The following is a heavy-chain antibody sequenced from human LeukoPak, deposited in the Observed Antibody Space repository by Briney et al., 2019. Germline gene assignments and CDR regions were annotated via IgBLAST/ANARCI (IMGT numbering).Heavy chain of an antibody. CDR2: ISHSGST. CDR1: GGSISSSSYF. V-gene: IGHV4-39*01. Sequence: PSETLSLICTVFGGSISSSSYFWGWIRQPAGRGLEWFGSISHSGSTYYDPSLKSRITISVDTSKNQFSLKVRSVTAADTAVYYCARRITGTTSDSFDYWGQGILVTVSS. D-gene: IGHD1-20*01. J-gene: IGHJ4*02. CDR3: ARRITGTTSDSFDY.